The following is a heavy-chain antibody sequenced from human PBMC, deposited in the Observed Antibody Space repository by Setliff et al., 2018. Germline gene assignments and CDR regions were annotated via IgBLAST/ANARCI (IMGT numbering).Heavy chain of an antibody. CDR2: LHTSGSI. CDR1: GGSISSGTYY. D-gene: IGHD1-26*01. J-gene: IGHJ4*02. CDR3: ARDNTMVGATDY. Sequence: SETLSLTCTVSGGSISSGTYYWSWIRQPAGKGLEWIGRLHTSGSIDYNPSLKSRVAISVDTSKNQFSLRLRSVTAADTAVYFCARDNTMVGATDYWGLGTLVTVSS. V-gene: IGHV4-61*02.